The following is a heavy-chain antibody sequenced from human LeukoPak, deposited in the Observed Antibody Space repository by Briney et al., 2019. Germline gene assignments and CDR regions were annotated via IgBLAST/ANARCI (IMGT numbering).Heavy chain of an antibody. J-gene: IGHJ6*02. CDR1: GFSYRSFA. Sequence: GGSLRLSCTASGFSYRSFAMSWVRQAPGQGLEWVSSISGGGEDTYYADSVKGRFTISRDNSETTLYLQMNSLGADDTALYYCARTIAQYTNTWLYYYYGLDVWGQGTTVTVSS. CDR3: ARTIAQYTNTWLYYYYGLDV. V-gene: IGHV3-23*01. CDR2: ISGGGEDT. D-gene: IGHD6-13*01.